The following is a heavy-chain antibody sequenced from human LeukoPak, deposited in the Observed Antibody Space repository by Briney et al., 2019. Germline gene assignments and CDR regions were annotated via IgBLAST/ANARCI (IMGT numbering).Heavy chain of an antibody. CDR2: INPNSGGT. CDR1: GYTFTGYY. Sequence: ASVKVSCKASGYTFTGYYMHWVRQAPGQGLEWIGWINPNSGGTNYAQKFQGWVTMTRDTSISTAYMELSRLRSDDTAVYYCARGVVVAATSWFDPWGQGTLVTVSS. CDR3: ARGVVVAATSWFDP. V-gene: IGHV1-2*04. D-gene: IGHD2-15*01. J-gene: IGHJ5*02.